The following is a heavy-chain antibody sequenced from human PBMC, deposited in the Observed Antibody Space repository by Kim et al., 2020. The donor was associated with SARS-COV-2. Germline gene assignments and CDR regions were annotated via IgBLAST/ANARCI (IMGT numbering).Heavy chain of an antibody. J-gene: IGHJ4*02. CDR1: GFTFSSYA. V-gene: IGHV3-23*01. D-gene: IGHD6-6*01. Sequence: GGSLRLSCAASGFTFSSYAMSWVRQAPGKGLEWVSAISGSGGSTYYADSVKGRFTISRDNSKNTLYLQMNSLRAEDTAVYYCAKRGTYHSSSPPGDFDYWGQGTLVTVSS. CDR3: AKRGTYHSSSPPGDFDY. CDR2: ISGSGGST.